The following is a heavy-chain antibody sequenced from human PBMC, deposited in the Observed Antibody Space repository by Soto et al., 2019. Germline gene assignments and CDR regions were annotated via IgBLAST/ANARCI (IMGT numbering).Heavy chain of an antibody. CDR1: GYTFISCG. J-gene: IGHJ4*02. V-gene: IGHV1-2*02. Sequence: VASVKVSCKTSGYTFISCGISWVRQAPGQGFEWMGRISPKSGGTNYAQKFQGRVSMTWDTSLKTAYMELSSLMSEDTAVYYCARPPGYISDWYYFDLWGQGTQVTVSS. CDR2: ISPKSGGT. D-gene: IGHD3-9*01. CDR3: ARPPGYISDWYYFDL.